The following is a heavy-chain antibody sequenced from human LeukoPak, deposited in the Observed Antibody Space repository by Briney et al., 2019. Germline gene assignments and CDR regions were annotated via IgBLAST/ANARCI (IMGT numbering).Heavy chain of an antibody. Sequence: GGSLRLSCTASGFTFSSCGMSWVRQAPGKGLEWVSGISGSGGSTYYADSVKGRFTISRDNSKNTLYLQVNSLRAEDTAVYYCAKKTGGSAYFFDYWGQGTLVTVSS. D-gene: IGHD3-16*01. CDR3: AKKTGGSAYFFDY. CDR2: ISGSGGST. CDR1: GFTFSSCG. V-gene: IGHV3-23*01. J-gene: IGHJ4*02.